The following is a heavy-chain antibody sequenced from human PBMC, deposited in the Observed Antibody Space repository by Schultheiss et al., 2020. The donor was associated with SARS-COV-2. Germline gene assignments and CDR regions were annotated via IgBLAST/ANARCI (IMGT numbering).Heavy chain of an antibody. J-gene: IGHJ4*02. CDR3: ARAYRFVRTPIDY. Sequence: GESLKISCAASGFTFSSYAMHWVRQAPGKGLEWVAVISYDGSNKYYADSVKGRFTISRDNSKNTLYLQMNSLRAEDTAVYYCARAYRFVRTPIDYWGQGTLVTVSS. CDR1: GFTFSSYA. D-gene: IGHD2-15*01. V-gene: IGHV3-30-3*01. CDR2: ISYDGSNK.